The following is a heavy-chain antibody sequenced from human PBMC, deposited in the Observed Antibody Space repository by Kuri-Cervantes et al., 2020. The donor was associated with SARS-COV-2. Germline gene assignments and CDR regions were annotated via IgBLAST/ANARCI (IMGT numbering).Heavy chain of an antibody. Sequence: ESLKISCAVYGGSFSGYYWSWIRQPPGEGLEWIGEINHSGSTNYNPSLKSRVTISVDTSKNQFSLKLSSVTAADTAVYYCARGRGALGYCSSTSCYRGWYFDYWGQGTLVTVSS. CDR3: ARGRGALGYCSSTSCYRGWYFDY. V-gene: IGHV4-34*01. CDR2: INHSGST. D-gene: IGHD2-2*01. CDR1: GGSFSGYY. J-gene: IGHJ4*02.